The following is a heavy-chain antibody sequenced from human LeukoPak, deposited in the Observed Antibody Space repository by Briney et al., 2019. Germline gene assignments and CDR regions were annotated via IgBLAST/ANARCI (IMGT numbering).Heavy chain of an antibody. V-gene: IGHV4-39*07. D-gene: IGHD6-19*01. CDR3: AREAGYSSGLAGY. CDR1: GGSISSSSYY. Sequence: PSETLSLTCTVSGGSISSSSYYWGWIRQPPGKGLEWIGSIYYSGSTYYNPSLKSRVTISVDTSKNQFSLKLSSVTAADTAVYYCAREAGYSSGLAGYWGQGTLVTVSS. CDR2: IYYSGST. J-gene: IGHJ4*02.